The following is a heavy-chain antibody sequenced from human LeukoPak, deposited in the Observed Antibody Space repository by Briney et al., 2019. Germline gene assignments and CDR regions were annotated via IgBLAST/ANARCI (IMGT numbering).Heavy chain of an antibody. V-gene: IGHV3-21*04. Sequence: GGPLRLSCVASGFTFSTSGMNWVRQAPGKGLEWGPSISSRSGYILYADSVKGRFPISRENAKKSLYLQMNSLRAEDTAVYYCARVDDSNTPGLEYWGQGNLDTVSS. CDR3: ARVDDSNTPGLEY. J-gene: IGHJ4*02. CDR1: GFTFSTSG. D-gene: IGHD3-22*01. CDR2: ISSRSGYI.